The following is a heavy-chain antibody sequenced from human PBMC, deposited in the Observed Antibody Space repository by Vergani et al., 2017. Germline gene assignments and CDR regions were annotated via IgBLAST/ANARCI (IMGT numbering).Heavy chain of an antibody. J-gene: IGHJ6*02. Sequence: QVQLVESGGGVVQPGRSLRLSCAASGFTFSDYYMSWIRQAPGKGLEWVSYISSSGSTIYYADSVKGRFTISRDNAKNSLYLQMNSLRAEDTAVYYCARDRLELYYYYYGMDVWGQGTTVTVSS. D-gene: IGHD1-7*01. CDR3: ARDRLELYYYYYGMDV. CDR1: GFTFSDYY. CDR2: ISSSGSTI. V-gene: IGHV3-11*01.